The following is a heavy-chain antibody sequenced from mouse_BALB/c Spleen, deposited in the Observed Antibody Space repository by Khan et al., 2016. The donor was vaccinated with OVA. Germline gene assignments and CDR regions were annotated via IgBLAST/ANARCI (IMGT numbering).Heavy chain of an antibody. CDR2: INTSNGPN. V-gene: IGHV1S81*02. CDR3: ERGGYCSLAY. J-gene: IGHJ3*01. Sequence: QVQLQQPGAELVKPGASVKLSCKASGFTFTSYWMHWMKQRPGQGLEWIGYINTSNGPNHYNEKFKSKATLTVDKSSSTAYMQLSSLTSEDSAVYYCERGGYCSLAYWGQGTLVTVSA. CDR1: GFTFTSYW.